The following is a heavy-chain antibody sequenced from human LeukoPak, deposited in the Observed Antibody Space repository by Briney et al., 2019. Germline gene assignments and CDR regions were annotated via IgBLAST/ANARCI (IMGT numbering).Heavy chain of an antibody. Sequence: ASVKVSCKAPGYTFTGYYMHWVRQAPGQGLEWMGWINPNSGGTNYAQKFQGRVTMTRDTSISTAYMELSRLRSDDTAVYYCARSEGYSGYDYHDYWGQGTLVTVSS. D-gene: IGHD5-12*01. CDR1: GYTFTGYY. CDR3: ARSEGYSGYDYHDY. CDR2: INPNSGGT. V-gene: IGHV1-2*02. J-gene: IGHJ4*02.